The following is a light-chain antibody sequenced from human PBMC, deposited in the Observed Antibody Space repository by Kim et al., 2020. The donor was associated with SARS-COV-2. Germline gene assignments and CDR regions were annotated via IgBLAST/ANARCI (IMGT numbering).Light chain of an antibody. Sequence: GQGVTISCSGSSSNIGNNYVSWYQQLPGTAPKLLIYDNDKRPSGIPDRFSGSKSGTSATLAITGLQTGDEADYHCGTWDSSLTAGVFGGGTQLTVL. CDR1: SSNIGNNY. J-gene: IGLJ2*01. V-gene: IGLV1-51*01. CDR2: DND. CDR3: GTWDSSLTAGV.